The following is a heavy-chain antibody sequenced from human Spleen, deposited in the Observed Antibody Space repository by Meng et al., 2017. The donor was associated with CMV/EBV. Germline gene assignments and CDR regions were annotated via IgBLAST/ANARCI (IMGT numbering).Heavy chain of an antibody. CDR3: ARDRGWEQLDAFDI. Sequence: EVQLVESGGGVVQPGRSLRLSCAASGFTVSSNYMSWVRQAPGKGLEWVSVIYSGGSTYYADSVKGRFTISRDNSKNTLYLQMNSLRAEDTAVYYCARDRGWEQLDAFDIWGQGTMVTVSS. CDR1: GFTVSSNY. V-gene: IGHV3-66*01. J-gene: IGHJ3*02. D-gene: IGHD1-26*01. CDR2: IYSGGST.